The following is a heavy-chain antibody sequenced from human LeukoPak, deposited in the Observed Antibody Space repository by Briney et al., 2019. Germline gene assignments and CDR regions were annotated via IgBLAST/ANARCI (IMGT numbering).Heavy chain of an antibody. V-gene: IGHV3-21*01. CDR2: ISSSSSYI. J-gene: IGHJ5*02. CDR3: ARDLYSSSAQGYNWFDP. CDR1: GFTFSSYS. D-gene: IGHD6-13*01. Sequence: GGSLRLSCAASGFTFSSYSMNWVRQAPGKGLEWVSSISSSSSYIYYADSVKGRFTISRDKAKNSLYLQMNSLRAEDTAVYYCARDLYSSSAQGYNWFDPWGQGTLVTVSS.